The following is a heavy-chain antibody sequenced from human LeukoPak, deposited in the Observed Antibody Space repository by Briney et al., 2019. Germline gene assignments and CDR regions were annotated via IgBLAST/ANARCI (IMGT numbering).Heavy chain of an antibody. J-gene: IGHJ6*02. CDR1: GFTFSIFW. CDR2: ISTDGSST. D-gene: IGHD3-22*01. Sequence: EAGGSLRLSCAASGFTFSIFWMHWVRQAPGKGLVWVSRISTDGSSTSYADSVKGRFTISRDNAKNTLYLQMNSLRAEDTAVYYCARGPIYYDISGYFLLDVWGQGTTVTVSS. CDR3: ARGPIYYDISGYFLLDV. V-gene: IGHV3-74*01.